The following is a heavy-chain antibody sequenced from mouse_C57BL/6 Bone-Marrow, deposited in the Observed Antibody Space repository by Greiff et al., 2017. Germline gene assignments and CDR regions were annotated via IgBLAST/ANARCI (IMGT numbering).Heavy chain of an antibody. J-gene: IGHJ3*01. V-gene: IGHV5-12*01. CDR2: ISNGGGST. Sequence: EVHLVESGGGLVQPGGSLKLSCAASGFTFSDYYMYWVRQTPEKRLEWVAYISNGGGSTYYPDTVKGRFTISRDNAKNTLYLQMSRLKSEDTAVYYCARCYGSSCGWFAYWGQGTLVTVSA. D-gene: IGHD1-1*01. CDR1: GFTFSDYY. CDR3: ARCYGSSCGWFAY.